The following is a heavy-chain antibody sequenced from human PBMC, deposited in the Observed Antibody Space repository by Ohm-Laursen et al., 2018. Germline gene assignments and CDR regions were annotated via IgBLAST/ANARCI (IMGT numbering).Heavy chain of an antibody. CDR1: GFTFDDFA. CDR2: ISWNSGSI. CDR3: AKSPYYYDSSGYYYPFDY. V-gene: IGHV3-9*01. J-gene: IGHJ4*02. D-gene: IGHD3-22*01. Sequence: SLRLSCAASGFTFDDFAMHWVRQRPGKGLEWVSGISWNSGSIGYADSVKGRFTISRDNAKNSLYLQMNSLRPEDTALYYCAKSPYYYDSSGYYYPFDYWGQGTLVTVSS.